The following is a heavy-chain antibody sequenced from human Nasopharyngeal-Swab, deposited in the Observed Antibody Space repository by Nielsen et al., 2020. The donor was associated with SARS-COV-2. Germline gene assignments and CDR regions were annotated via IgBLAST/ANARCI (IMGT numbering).Heavy chain of an antibody. Sequence: SGTLSLTCTVSGGSISSYYWNWIRQPPGKGLEWIGYIYYSGSTNYNPSLKSRVTISVDTSKNQFSLKLSSVTAADTAVYYCARQDSWYYYYGMDVWGQGTTVTVSS. CDR2: IYYSGST. CDR1: GGSISSYY. CDR3: ARQDSWYYYYGMDV. J-gene: IGHJ6*02. V-gene: IGHV4-59*08.